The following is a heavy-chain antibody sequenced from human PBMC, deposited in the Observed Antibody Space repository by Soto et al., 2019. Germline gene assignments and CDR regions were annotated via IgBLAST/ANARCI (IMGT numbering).Heavy chain of an antibody. CDR1: GYTFTGYY. CDR2: INPSSGGT. J-gene: IGHJ4*02. V-gene: IGHV1-2*04. Sequence: ASVKVSCKASGYTFTGYYMRWVRQAPGQGLEWMGWINPSSGGTNYAQKFQGWVTMTRDTSISTAYMELSRLRSDDTAVYYCARAYYYDSSGYPYYFDYWGQGTLVTVSS. D-gene: IGHD3-22*01. CDR3: ARAYYYDSSGYPYYFDY.